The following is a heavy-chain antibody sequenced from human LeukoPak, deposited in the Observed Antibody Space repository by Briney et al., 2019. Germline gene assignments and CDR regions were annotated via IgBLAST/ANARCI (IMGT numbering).Heavy chain of an antibody. CDR1: GFTFDDYA. CDR2: ISWNSGSI. D-gene: IGHD3-22*01. Sequence: PGGSLRLSRAASGFTFDDYAMHWVRQAPGKGLEWVSGISWNSGSIGYADSVKGRFTISRDNAKNSLYLQMNSLRAEDTALYYCAKTPKRYDSSGYAVYYFDYWGQGTLVTVSS. J-gene: IGHJ4*02. CDR3: AKTPKRYDSSGYAVYYFDY. V-gene: IGHV3-9*01.